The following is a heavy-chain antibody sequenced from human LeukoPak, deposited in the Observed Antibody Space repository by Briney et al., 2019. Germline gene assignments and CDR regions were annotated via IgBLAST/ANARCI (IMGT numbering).Heavy chain of an antibody. D-gene: IGHD3-22*01. Sequence: GGSLRLSCAASGFTVSSNYMSWVRQAPGKGLEWVSVIYSGGSTYYADSVKGRFTISRDNSKNTLYLQMNSLRAEDTAVYYRAREGHYYDRSGYYYAFDYWGQGTLVTVSS. CDR3: AREGHYYDRSGYYYAFDY. J-gene: IGHJ4*02. CDR2: IYSGGST. CDR1: GFTVSSNY. V-gene: IGHV3-53*01.